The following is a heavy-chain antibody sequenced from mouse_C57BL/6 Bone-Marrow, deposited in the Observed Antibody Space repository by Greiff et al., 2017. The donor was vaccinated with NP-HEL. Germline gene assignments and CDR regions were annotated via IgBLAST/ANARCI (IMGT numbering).Heavy chain of an antibody. CDR3: MIYYYGSSPAWFAY. CDR2: IDPENGDT. CDR1: GFNIKDDY. V-gene: IGHV14-4*01. J-gene: IGHJ3*01. Sequence: EVQLQQSGAELVRPGASVKLSCTASGFNIKDDYMHWVKQRPEQGLEWIGWIDPENGDTEYASKFQGKATITAETSSNTAYLQLSSLTSEDTAVYYCMIYYYGSSPAWFAYWGQGTLVTVSA. D-gene: IGHD1-1*01.